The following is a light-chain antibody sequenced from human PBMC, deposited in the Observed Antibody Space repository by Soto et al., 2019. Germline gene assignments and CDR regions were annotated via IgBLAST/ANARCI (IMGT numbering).Light chain of an antibody. CDR2: DVS. CDR1: SSDVGGYNY. V-gene: IGLV2-14*01. CDR3: SSYTSSSLGV. Sequence: QSALTQPASVSGPPGQSITISCTGTSSDVGGYNYVSWYQQHPGKAPKLMIYDVSNRPSGVSNRFSGSKSGNTASLTISGLQAEDEADYYCSSYTSSSLGVFGTGTKLTVL. J-gene: IGLJ1*01.